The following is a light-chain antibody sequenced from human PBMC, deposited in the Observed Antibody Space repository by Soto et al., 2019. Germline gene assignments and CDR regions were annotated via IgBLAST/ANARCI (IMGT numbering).Light chain of an antibody. J-gene: IGKJ1*01. CDR3: QQDNNWPLT. CDR2: GAS. Sequence: EIVVTQSPATLSVYPWERATLSCMASQSVSINLALYQQPPGPAPRLLIYGASTRATGIPARFSGSGSGTEFTITISRLQYEVFAVYCCQQDNNWPLTFGQGTNVDIK. V-gene: IGKV3-15*01. CDR1: QSVSIN.